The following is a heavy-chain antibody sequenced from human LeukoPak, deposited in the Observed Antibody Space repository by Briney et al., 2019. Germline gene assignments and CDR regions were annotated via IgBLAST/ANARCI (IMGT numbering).Heavy chain of an antibody. CDR1: GFTFSIYS. CDR2: ISSSSSYI. CDR3: ARDTAAGNSY. J-gene: IGHJ4*02. Sequence: GGSLRLSCAASGFTFSIYSINWVRQAPGKGLEWVSSISSSSSYIYYADSVKGRFTISRDNAKNSLYLQMNSLRAEDTAVYYCARDTAAGNSYWGQGTLVTVSS. V-gene: IGHV3-21*01. D-gene: IGHD6-13*01.